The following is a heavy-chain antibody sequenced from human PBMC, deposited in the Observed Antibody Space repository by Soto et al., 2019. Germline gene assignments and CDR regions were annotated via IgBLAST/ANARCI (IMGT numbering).Heavy chain of an antibody. V-gene: IGHV4-59*13. CDR3: AKDREYQLLFPYYYYYGMDV. J-gene: IGHJ6*02. CDR2: IYYNGRT. Sequence: SETLSLTCSVSGVSMSGFYWSWIRQSPGQGLEWIGYIYYNGRTTYNPSLRSRVSISADMSKNQFFLNLTSVTAADTAVYYCAKDREYQLLFPYYYYYGMDVWGQGTTVTVSS. CDR1: GVSMSGFY. D-gene: IGHD2-2*01.